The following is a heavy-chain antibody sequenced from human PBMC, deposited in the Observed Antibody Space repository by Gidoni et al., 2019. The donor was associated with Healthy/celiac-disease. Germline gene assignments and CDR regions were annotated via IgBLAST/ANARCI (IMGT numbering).Heavy chain of an antibody. CDR1: GYTFTGHY. V-gene: IGHV1-2*04. J-gene: IGHJ6*03. CDR3: ARDAGEAVAYYYMDV. CDR2: INPNSGGT. D-gene: IGHD6-19*01. Sequence: QVQLVQSGAEVKKHGASVTVSCKPSGYTFTGHYMHWVRQAPGQGLEWMGWINPNSGGTNYAQKFQGWVTMTRDTSISTAYMELSRLRSDDTAVYYCARDAGEAVAYYYMDVWGKGTTVTVSS.